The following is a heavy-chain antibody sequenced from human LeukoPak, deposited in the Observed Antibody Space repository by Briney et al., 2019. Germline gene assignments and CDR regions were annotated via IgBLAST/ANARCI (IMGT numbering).Heavy chain of an antibody. J-gene: IGHJ6*02. D-gene: IGHD1-26*01. CDR3: ARYSGSYYSLNYYYGMDV. V-gene: IGHV3-21*01. CDR1: GFTFSSYS. Sequence: GGSLRLSCAASGFTFSSYSMNWVRQAPGKGLEWVSSISSSSSYIYYADSVKSRFTISRDNAKNSLYLQMNSLRAEDTAVYYCARYSGSYYSLNYYYGMDVWGQGTTVTVSS. CDR2: ISSSSSYI.